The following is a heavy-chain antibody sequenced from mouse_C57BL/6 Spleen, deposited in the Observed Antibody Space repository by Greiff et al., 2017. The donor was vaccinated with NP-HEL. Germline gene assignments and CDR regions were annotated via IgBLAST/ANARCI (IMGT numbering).Heavy chain of an antibody. CDR2: INYDGSST. CDR1: GFTFSDYY. Sequence: EVQVVESEGGLVQPGSSMKLSCTASGFTFSDYYMAWVRQVPEKGLEWVANINYDGSSTYYLDSLKSRFIISRDNAKNILYLQMSSLKSEDTATYYCARITYGSSYWYFDVWGTGTTVTVSS. CDR3: ARITYGSSYWYFDV. D-gene: IGHD1-1*01. J-gene: IGHJ1*03. V-gene: IGHV5-16*01.